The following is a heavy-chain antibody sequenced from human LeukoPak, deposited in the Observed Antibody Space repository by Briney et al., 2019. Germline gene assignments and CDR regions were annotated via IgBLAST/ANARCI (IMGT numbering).Heavy chain of an antibody. J-gene: IGHJ6*03. V-gene: IGHV3-53*01. CDR2: IYSGGST. CDR3: AGGRGYSGYDSRDYYYYYMDV. Sequence: GGSLRLSCAASGFTVSSNYMNWVRQAPGKGLEWVSVIYSGGSTYYADSVKGRFTISRDNSKNTLYLQMNSLRAEDTAVYYCAGGRGYSGYDSRDYYYYYMDVWGKGTTVTVSS. CDR1: GFTVSSNY. D-gene: IGHD5-12*01.